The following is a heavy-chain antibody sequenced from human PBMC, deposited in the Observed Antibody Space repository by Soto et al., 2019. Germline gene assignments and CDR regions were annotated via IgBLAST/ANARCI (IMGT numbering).Heavy chain of an antibody. CDR3: ARVEGYYDSSGYNWFDP. CDR1: GGSISSGDYY. V-gene: IGHV4-30-4*01. J-gene: IGHJ5*02. Sequence: QVQLQESGPGLVKPSQTLSLTCTVSGGSISSGDYYWTWIRQPPGKGLEGIGYIHYGGSTHNNPSLNSRLTISLDTSKDQFSLKLSSVTAADTAVYYCARVEGYYDSSGYNWFDPWGQGTLVTVSS. D-gene: IGHD3-22*01. CDR2: IHYGGST.